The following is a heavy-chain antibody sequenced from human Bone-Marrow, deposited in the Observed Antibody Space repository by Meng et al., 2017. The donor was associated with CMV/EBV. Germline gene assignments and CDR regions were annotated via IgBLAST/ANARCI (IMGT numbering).Heavy chain of an antibody. J-gene: IGHJ6*02. D-gene: IGHD3-3*01. CDR3: ARYRATWDFWSGYPHPYGMDV. CDR2: INPNSGGT. CDR1: GYTFTDYY. V-gene: IGHV1-2*02. Sequence: ASVKVSCKASGYTFTDYYMHWVRQAPGQGLEWMGWINPNSGGTNYAQKFQGRVTITRNTSISTAYMELSSLRSEDTAVYYCARYRATWDFWSGYPHPYGMDVWGQGTTVTVSS.